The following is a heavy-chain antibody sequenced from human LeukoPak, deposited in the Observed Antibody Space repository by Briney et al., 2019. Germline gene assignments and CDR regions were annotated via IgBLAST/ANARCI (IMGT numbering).Heavy chain of an antibody. J-gene: IGHJ6*02. V-gene: IGHV4-61*01. CDR2: IYYSGST. CDR1: GGSVSSGSYY. D-gene: IGHD3-22*01. CDR3: ARDTADYRDGGYYDSSGYCRYGMDV. Sequence: PSETLSLTCTVSGGSVSSGSYYWSWIRQPPGKGLEWIGYIYYSGSTHYNPSLKSRVTISVDTSKNQFSLKLSSVTAADTAVYYCARDTADYRDGGYYDSSGYCRYGMDVWGQGTTVTVSS.